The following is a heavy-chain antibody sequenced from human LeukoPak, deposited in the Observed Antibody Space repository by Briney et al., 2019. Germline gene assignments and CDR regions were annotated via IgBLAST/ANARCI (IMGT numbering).Heavy chain of an antibody. J-gene: IGHJ4*02. D-gene: IGHD6-19*01. CDR3: AREDSSGLDY. CDR1: EFTFNTYS. V-gene: IGHV3-48*03. CDR2: SSSGSTI. Sequence: GGSLRLSCVASEFTFNTYSMNWVRQAPGKGLEWVSSSSGSTIYYADSVKGRFTISRDNAKNSLYLQMNSLRAEDTAIYYCAREDSSGLDYWGQGTLVTVSS.